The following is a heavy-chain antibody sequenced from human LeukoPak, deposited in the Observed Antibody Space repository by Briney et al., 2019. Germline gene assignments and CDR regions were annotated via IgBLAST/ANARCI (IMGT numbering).Heavy chain of an antibody. Sequence: GGSLKSSCKASGYSFTSYCSVWVGQMPGKGLEWMGIIYPGDSDTRYSPSFHGQVTISADKSISTAYLQWSSLKASDTAMYYCARHYCSGGSCSSSFDYWGTGTMVTVS. CDR3: ARHYCSGGSCSSSFDY. CDR1: GYSFTSYC. J-gene: IGHJ4*02. V-gene: IGHV5-51*01. CDR2: IYPGDSDT. D-gene: IGHD2-15*01.